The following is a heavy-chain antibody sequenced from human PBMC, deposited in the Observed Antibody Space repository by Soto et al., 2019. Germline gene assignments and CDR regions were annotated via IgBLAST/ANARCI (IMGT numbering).Heavy chain of an antibody. J-gene: IGHJ4*02. V-gene: IGHV4-59*08. CDR1: GGSSSSYY. CDR2: IYYSGST. CDR3: DSVPDY. D-gene: IGHD2-2*01. Sequence: SQTLSLTCTVAGGSSSSYYWSWIRQPPGKGLEWIGYIYYSGSTNYNPSLKSRVTISVDTSKNQFSLKLSSVTAADTAVYYCDSVPDYWGQGPLVTVSS.